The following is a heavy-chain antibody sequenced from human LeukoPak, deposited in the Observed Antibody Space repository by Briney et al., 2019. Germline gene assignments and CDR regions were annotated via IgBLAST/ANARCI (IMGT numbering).Heavy chain of an antibody. J-gene: IGHJ4*02. CDR2: ISSSGSTI. Sequence: GGSLRLSCAASGFTFSSYEMNWVRQAPGKGLEWVSYISSSGSTIYYADPVKGRFTISRDNAKNSLYLQMNSLRAEDTAVYYCARDYDSSGYSHWGQGTLVTVSS. V-gene: IGHV3-48*03. CDR3: ARDYDSSGYSH. D-gene: IGHD3-22*01. CDR1: GFTFSSYE.